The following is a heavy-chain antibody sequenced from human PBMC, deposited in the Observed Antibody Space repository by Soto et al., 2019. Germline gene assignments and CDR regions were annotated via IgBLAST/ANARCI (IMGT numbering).Heavy chain of an antibody. CDR2: ISGSGGST. D-gene: IGHD1-26*01. CDR1: GFTFSSYA. Sequence: EVQLLESGGGLVQPGGSLRLSCAASGFTFSSYAMSWVRQAPGKGLEWVSAISGSGGSTYYADSVKGRFTISRDNSKNTLYLQMNSLRAEDTAVYYRAKDSSGYYYGMDVWGQGTTVTVSS. J-gene: IGHJ6*02. CDR3: AKDSSGYYYGMDV. V-gene: IGHV3-23*01.